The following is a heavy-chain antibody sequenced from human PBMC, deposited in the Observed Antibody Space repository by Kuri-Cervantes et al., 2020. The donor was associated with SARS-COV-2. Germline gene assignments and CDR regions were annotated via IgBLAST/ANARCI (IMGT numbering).Heavy chain of an antibody. CDR1: GGTFSSYA. J-gene: IGHJ4*02. CDR3: ARDSSSPFDY. D-gene: IGHD6-6*01. CDR2: IIPILGTA. Sequence: SVKVSCKASGGTFSSYAISWVRQAPGQGLEWMGRIIPILGTANYAQKFQGRVTITADKSTSTAYMELSSLRSEDTAVYYCARDSSSPFDYWGQGTLVTVSS. V-gene: IGHV1-69*04.